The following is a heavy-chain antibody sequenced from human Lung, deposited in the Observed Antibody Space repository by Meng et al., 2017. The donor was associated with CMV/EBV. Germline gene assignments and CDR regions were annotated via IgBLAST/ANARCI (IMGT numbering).Heavy chain of an antibody. CDR2: TWPGRGT. CDR3: AGLIVGNGGRGN. V-gene: IGHV4-61*01. CDR1: GGVVSSANYH. J-gene: IGHJ1*01. D-gene: IGHD1-26*01. Sequence: SETLSLXXIVSGGVVSSANYHWNWIRQTPGKGLEWIGQTWPGRGTNYNPSLESRLAISLDTSKNQFTLQLSSVTPADTAVYYCAGLIVGNGGRGNWGQGTLXTVSS.